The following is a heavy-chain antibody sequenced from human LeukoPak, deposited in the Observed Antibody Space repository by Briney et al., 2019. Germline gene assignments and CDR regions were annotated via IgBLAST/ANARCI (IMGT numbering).Heavy chain of an antibody. J-gene: IGHJ6*03. Sequence: WASVKVSCKASGYTFTGYYMHWVRQAPGQGLEWMGWINPNCGGTNYAQKFQGRVTMTRDTSISTAYMELSRLRSDDTAVYYCARDRQTMVRGVIKTYYYYYMVVWGKGTTVTISS. V-gene: IGHV1-2*02. CDR1: GYTFTGYY. D-gene: IGHD3-10*01. CDR3: ARDRQTMVRGVIKTYYYYYMVV. CDR2: INPNCGGT.